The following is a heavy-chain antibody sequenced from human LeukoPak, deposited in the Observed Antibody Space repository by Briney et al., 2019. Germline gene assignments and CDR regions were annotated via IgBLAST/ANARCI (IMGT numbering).Heavy chain of an antibody. V-gene: IGHV4-59*01. CDR3: ARDKDGSGSYHVFGLHP. J-gene: IGHJ5*02. D-gene: IGHD3-10*01. CDR1: GGSISSYY. CDR2: IDYSGST. Sequence: SETLSLTCTVSGGSISSYYWSWIRQPPGKGLEWVGYIDYSGSTNYNPSLKSRVTISVDTSKSQFSLKLNSVTAADTAVSYCARDKDGSGSYHVFGLHPWGQGTLVTVSS.